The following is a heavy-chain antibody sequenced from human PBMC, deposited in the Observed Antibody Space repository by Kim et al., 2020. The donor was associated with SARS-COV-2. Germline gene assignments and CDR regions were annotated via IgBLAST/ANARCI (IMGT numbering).Heavy chain of an antibody. CDR3: VKGSGKQGLGNWFAP. Sequence: GGSLRLSCAASGFTFEDCAMHWVRQAPGKGLEWVSGITWNGGNIVYADSVKGRFTISRDNAKNSLYLQMNSLRTEDTALYYCVKGSGKQGLGNWFAPWGQGTLVTVSS. CDR2: ITWNGGNI. D-gene: IGHD3-22*01. J-gene: IGHJ5*02. CDR1: GFTFEDCA. V-gene: IGHV3-9*01.